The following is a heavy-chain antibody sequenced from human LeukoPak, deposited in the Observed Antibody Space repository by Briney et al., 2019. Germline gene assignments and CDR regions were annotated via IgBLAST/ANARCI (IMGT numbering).Heavy chain of an antibody. V-gene: IGHV3-74*01. Sequence: GGSLRLSCAASGITFGNNWMHWVRRGPGKGLVWISRINSDGGGAIYADSVKGRFTDSRDNAKNTLYLQMNSLRADDTAVYYCARDVPHNWFDTWGQGTLVTVSS. CDR3: ARDVPHNWFDT. J-gene: IGHJ5*02. CDR2: INSDGGGA. CDR1: GITFGNNW.